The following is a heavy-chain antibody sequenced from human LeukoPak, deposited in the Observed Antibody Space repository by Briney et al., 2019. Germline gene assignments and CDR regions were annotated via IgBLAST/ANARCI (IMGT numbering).Heavy chain of an antibody. CDR1: GNTFSNYG. CDR2: INPNSGGT. Sequence: ASVKVSCKASGNTFSNYGISWVRQAPGQGLEWMGWINPNSGGTNYAQEFQGRVTMTRDTSSNTGYMDPSRLTSDDTAVYYCARDGQGRYCSGGNCFPFEYWGQGTLVTVSS. J-gene: IGHJ4*02. V-gene: IGHV1-2*02. D-gene: IGHD2-15*01. CDR3: ARDGQGRYCSGGNCFPFEY.